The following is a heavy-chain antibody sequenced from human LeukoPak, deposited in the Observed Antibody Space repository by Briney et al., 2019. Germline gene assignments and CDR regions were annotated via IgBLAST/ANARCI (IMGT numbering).Heavy chain of an antibody. V-gene: IGHV3-30-3*01. CDR2: ISYDGSNK. CDR1: GFTFSSYA. Sequence: PGGSLRLSCAASGFTFSSYAMHWVRQAPGKGLEWVAVISYDGSNKYYADSVKGRFTISRDNSKNTLYLQMNSLRAEDTAVYYCARDAFIAAAGTGSMDVWGQGTTVTVSS. D-gene: IGHD6-13*01. CDR3: ARDAFIAAAGTGSMDV. J-gene: IGHJ6*02.